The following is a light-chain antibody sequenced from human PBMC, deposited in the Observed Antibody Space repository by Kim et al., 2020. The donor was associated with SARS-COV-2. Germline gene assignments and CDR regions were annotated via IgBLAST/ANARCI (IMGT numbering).Light chain of an antibody. CDR3: QQTNIPPLT. J-gene: IGKJ4*01. Sequence: ASVEDRVTITCRASQSIIGCLALYQQTPRKAPSLLIYATSSLQSGVPSRFSGGVSGTDYPLTINSLQPEDFSTYYCQQTNIPPLTFGGRTKVEIK. V-gene: IGKV1-12*01. CDR1: QSIIGC. CDR2: ATS.